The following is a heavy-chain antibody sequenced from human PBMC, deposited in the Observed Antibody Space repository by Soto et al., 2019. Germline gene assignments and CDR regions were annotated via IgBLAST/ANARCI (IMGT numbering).Heavy chain of an antibody. Sequence: EVPLVESGGVVVQPGGSLRLSCAASGFIFDDYSMYWVRQAPGKGLEWVSLLSWDGRHTYYADSVKGRFIISRDNSRNSLYLQMTSLTTADTALYYCAKARRSIFGGMDVWGQGTTVTVSS. D-gene: IGHD3-3*01. CDR1: GFIFDDYS. V-gene: IGHV3-43*01. CDR2: LSWDGRHT. J-gene: IGHJ6*02. CDR3: AKARRSIFGGMDV.